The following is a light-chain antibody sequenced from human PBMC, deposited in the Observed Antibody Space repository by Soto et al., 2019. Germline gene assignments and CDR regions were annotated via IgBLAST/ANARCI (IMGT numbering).Light chain of an antibody. CDR1: SSDVGGYNY. Sequence: QSVLTQPASVSGSPGQSITISCTGTSSDVGGYNYVSWYQQHPGKAPKLMIYDVSNRPSGVSNRCSGSKSGNTASLTISGLQAEDEADYYCSSYTSSSHSVFGGGTKLTVL. CDR2: DVS. CDR3: SSYTSSSHSV. J-gene: IGLJ2*01. V-gene: IGLV2-14*01.